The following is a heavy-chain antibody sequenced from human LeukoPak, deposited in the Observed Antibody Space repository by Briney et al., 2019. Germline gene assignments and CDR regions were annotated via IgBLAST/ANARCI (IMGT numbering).Heavy chain of an antibody. D-gene: IGHD3-3*01. CDR2: IKKKTDGGTT. V-gene: IGHV3-15*01. CDR1: GFSGFTFTNAW. Sequence: RGSLRLSCAASGFSGFTFTNAWMSWVRQAPGKGLEGVARIKKKTDGGTTDYAAPVKGRFTISRDDSTSMLYLQMNSLKTEDTAVYYCTTDEWSWGRGTLVTVS. J-gene: IGHJ4*02. CDR3: TTDEWS.